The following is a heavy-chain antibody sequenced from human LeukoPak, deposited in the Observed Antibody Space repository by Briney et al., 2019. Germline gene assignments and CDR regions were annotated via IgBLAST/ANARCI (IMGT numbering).Heavy chain of an antibody. J-gene: IGHJ4*02. CDR1: GYTFSGYY. Sequence: VASVKVSCKASGYTFSGYYMHWVRQAPGQGLEWMGWISPNNGGTNYAQKFQNRVTMTRDTSISTAYMELSGLTSDDTAVYYCAREEQHLPGPFDYWGQGTLVTVSS. CDR3: AREEQHLPGPFDY. D-gene: IGHD6-13*01. CDR2: ISPNNGGT. V-gene: IGHV1-2*02.